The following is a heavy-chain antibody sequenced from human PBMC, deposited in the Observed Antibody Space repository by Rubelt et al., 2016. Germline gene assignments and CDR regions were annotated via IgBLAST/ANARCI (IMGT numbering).Heavy chain of an antibody. CDR1: GYTFSSYA. V-gene: IGHV1-8*02. CDR3: VSGAI. J-gene: IGHJ3*02. CDR2: MTPNSGNT. Sequence: QVQLVQSGSALKKPGASVKVSCKASGYTFSSYALNWVRQAPGQGLEWMGYMTPNSGNTAYAQKFRDIGTLTRTTSISTAYMELSSLRSEDTAVYYCVSGAIWGQGTLVTVSS.